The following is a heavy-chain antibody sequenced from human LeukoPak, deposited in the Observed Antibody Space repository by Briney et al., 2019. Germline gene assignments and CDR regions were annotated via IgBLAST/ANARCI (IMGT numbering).Heavy chain of an antibody. J-gene: IGHJ5*02. CDR1: GYTFTSYD. Sequence: GAAVKVSCKTSGYTFTSYDINWVRQATGQGLEWMGWMNPNSGNTGYAQNFQGRVTMTRDPSISTAYMELSSLRSEDTAVYYCARHGIAAAALSNWFDPWGQGTLVTVSS. CDR2: MNPNSGNT. V-gene: IGHV1-8*01. D-gene: IGHD6-13*01. CDR3: ARHGIAAAALSNWFDP.